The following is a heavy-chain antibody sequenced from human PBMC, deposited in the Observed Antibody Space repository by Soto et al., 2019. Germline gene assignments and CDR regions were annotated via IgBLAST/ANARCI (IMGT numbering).Heavy chain of an antibody. J-gene: IGHJ5*02. CDR3: AHRPSDGSGSSHWFDP. Sequence: SGPTLVNPTQTLTLTCIFSGFSLSTGGVAVAWIRQPPGKALEWLALIYWDDDKRCSPSLRSRLAITKDTSKNQVVLTMTNMDPVDTATYYCAHRPSDGSGSSHWFDPWGQGTLVTVS. CDR2: IYWDDDK. V-gene: IGHV2-5*02. D-gene: IGHD3-10*01. CDR1: GFSLSTGGVA.